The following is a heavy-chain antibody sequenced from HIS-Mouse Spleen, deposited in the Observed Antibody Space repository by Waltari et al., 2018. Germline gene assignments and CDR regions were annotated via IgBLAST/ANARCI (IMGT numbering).Heavy chain of an antibody. CDR3: AKQDLGIRKNYFDY. D-gene: IGHD7-27*01. CDR1: GFPFRRYA. Sequence: EVQLLESGGGLVQPGGSLRLSWSASGFPFRRYAMSWVRQAPGKGLEWVSAISGSGGSTYYADSVKGRFTISRDNSKNTLYLQMNSLRAEDTAVYYCAKQDLGIRKNYFDYWGQGTLVTVSS. J-gene: IGHJ4*02. V-gene: IGHV3-23*01. CDR2: ISGSGGST.